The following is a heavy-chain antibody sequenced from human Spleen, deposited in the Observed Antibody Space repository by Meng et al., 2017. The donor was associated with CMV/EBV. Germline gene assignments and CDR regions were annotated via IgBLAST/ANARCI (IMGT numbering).Heavy chain of an antibody. D-gene: IGHD6-25*01. CDR1: GYTFTDFY. J-gene: IGHJ3*02. CDR3: ARGALKQRLMGSPFDI. Sequence: ASVKVSCKSSGYTFTDFYIHWVRQAPGQGPEWMGWINPRGGHMYAQKFQGSVTMAGDTSLSTAHLEVRGLKTDDTAMYYCARGALKQRLMGSPFDIWGQGTMVTVSS. V-gene: IGHV1-2*02. CDR2: INPRGGH.